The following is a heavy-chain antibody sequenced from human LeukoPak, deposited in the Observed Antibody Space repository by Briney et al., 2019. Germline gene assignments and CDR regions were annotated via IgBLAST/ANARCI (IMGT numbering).Heavy chain of an antibody. J-gene: IGHJ4*02. D-gene: IGHD3-22*01. CDR2: ISSSGSTI. V-gene: IGHV3-48*03. CDR3: ARDRVYYDSSGPSGGIDY. CDR1: GFTFSSYE. Sequence: PGGSLRLSCAASGFTFSSYEMNWVRQAPGKGLEWVSYISSSGSTIYYADSVKGRFTISRDSAKNSLYLQMNSLRAEDTAVYYCARDRVYYDSSGPSGGIDYWGQGTLVTVSS.